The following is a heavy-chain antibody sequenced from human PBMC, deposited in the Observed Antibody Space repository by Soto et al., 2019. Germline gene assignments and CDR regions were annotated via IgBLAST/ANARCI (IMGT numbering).Heavy chain of an antibody. CDR2: ISGSGGST. CDR3: AKDLGALRFLELLLFFAFDI. D-gene: IGHD3-3*01. V-gene: IGHV3-23*01. J-gene: IGHJ3*02. CDR1: GFTFSSYA. Sequence: GGSLRLSCAASGFTFSSYAMSWVRQAPGKGLEWVSAISGSGGSTYYADSVKGRFTISRDNSKNTLYLQMNSLRAEDLAVYYCAKDLGALRFLELLLFFAFDIWGQGTMVTVSS.